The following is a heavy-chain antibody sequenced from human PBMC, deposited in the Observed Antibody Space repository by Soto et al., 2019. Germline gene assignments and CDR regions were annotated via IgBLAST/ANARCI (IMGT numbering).Heavy chain of an antibody. Sequence: QVQLVQSGAELKKPGSSVKVSCKASGGTFSSYAISWVRQAPGQGLEWMGGIIPIFGTANYAQKFQGRVTITADESTSTAYMELSSLRSEDTAVYYCARDRGGYCSGGSCYFDYWGQGTLVTVSS. CDR2: IIPIFGTA. V-gene: IGHV1-69*01. CDR1: GGTFSSYA. J-gene: IGHJ4*02. D-gene: IGHD2-15*01. CDR3: ARDRGGYCSGGSCYFDY.